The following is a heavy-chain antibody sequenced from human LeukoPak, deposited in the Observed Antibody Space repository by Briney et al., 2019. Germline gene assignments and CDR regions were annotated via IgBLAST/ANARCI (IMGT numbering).Heavy chain of an antibody. V-gene: IGHV4-4*07. CDR3: ARRGGSSGYNWFDP. CDR2: IYTSGST. CDR1: GGSISSHY. Sequence: SETLSLTCTVSGGSISSHYWSWIRQPAGKGLEWIGRIYTSGSTNYNPSLKSRVTISVDTSKNQFSLKLSSVTAADTAVYYCARRGGSSGYNWFDPWGQGTLVTVSS. J-gene: IGHJ5*02. D-gene: IGHD3-22*01.